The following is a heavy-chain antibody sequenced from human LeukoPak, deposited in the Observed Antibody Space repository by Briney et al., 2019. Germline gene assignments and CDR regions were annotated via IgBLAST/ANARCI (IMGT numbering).Heavy chain of an antibody. J-gene: IGHJ3*01. CDR2: ISLNGVT. Sequence: NPSETLSLTCGVSGGSITSTNWWSWVRQTPGQGLEWIGEISLNGVTNYNPSLKSRVTISVDKSNQQLSLRLSSVTVADTAGYYCAREVSDVCLCAACLDAYDVWGQGTLVTVSS. CDR3: AREVSDVCLCAACLDAYDV. V-gene: IGHV4-4*02. D-gene: IGHD5/OR15-5a*01. CDR1: GGSITSTNW.